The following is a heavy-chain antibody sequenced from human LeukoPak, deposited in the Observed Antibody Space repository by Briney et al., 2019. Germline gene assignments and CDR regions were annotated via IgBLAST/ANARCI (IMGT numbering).Heavy chain of an antibody. J-gene: IGHJ4*02. Sequence: GGSLRLSCAASGFNFGTSWMDWVRQAPGKGLEWVANIKQDGSEKYYLDSVKGRFTISRDNAKNLLYLQMNSLRPEDTAVYYCAKDGGTVNLDYWGQGTLVTVSS. V-gene: IGHV3-7*01. D-gene: IGHD3-16*01. CDR1: GFNFGTSW. CDR2: IKQDGSEK. CDR3: AKDGGTVNLDY.